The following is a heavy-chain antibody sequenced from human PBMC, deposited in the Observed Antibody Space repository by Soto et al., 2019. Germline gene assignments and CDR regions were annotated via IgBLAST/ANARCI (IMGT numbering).Heavy chain of an antibody. CDR1: GFTFSSYG. CDR3: ASSEAYYYYYMDV. Sequence: GGSLRLSCAASGFTFSSYGMHWVRQAPGKGLEWVADIKQDGSKKYYVDSVKGRFTISRDNAKNSLYLQMNSLRAEDTAVYYCASSEAYYYYYMDVWGKGTTVTVSS. CDR2: IKQDGSKK. J-gene: IGHJ6*03. V-gene: IGHV3-7*01.